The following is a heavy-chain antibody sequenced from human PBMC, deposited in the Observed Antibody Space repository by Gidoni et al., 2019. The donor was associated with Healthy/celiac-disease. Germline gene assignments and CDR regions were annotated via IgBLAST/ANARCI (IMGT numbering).Heavy chain of an antibody. D-gene: IGHD3-3*01. CDR2: ISYDGSNK. V-gene: IGHV3-30*18. J-gene: IGHJ6*02. Sequence: QVQLVESGGGVVQPGSPLRLSCAASGFPFSSYGMPWVRQAPGKGLEWVAVISYDGSNKYYADSVKGRFTISRDNSKNTLYLQMNSLRAEDTAVYYCAKGGPYDFWSGYYVSYYYGMDVWGQGTTVTVSS. CDR3: AKGGPYDFWSGYYVSYYYGMDV. CDR1: GFPFSSYG.